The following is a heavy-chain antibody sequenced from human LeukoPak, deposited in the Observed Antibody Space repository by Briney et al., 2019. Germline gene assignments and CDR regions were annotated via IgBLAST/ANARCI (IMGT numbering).Heavy chain of an antibody. D-gene: IGHD6-19*01. Sequence: GRSLRLSCAASGFTFDDYAMHWVRQAPGKGLEWVSGISWNSGSIGYADSVKGRFTISRDNAKNSLYLQMNSLRAEDTALYYCAKDHIAVAGTGSAFDIWGQGTMVTVSS. J-gene: IGHJ3*02. V-gene: IGHV3-9*01. CDR2: ISWNSGSI. CDR3: AKDHIAVAGTGSAFDI. CDR1: GFTFDDYA.